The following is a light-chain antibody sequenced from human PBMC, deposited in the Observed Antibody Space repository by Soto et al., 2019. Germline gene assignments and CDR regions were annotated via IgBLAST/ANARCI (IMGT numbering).Light chain of an antibody. CDR1: ISDVGGYNY. V-gene: IGLV2-11*01. J-gene: IGLJ2*01. CDR3: CSYAGSYTYVV. CDR2: DVS. Sequence: QSVLTPPRSVSGSPGQSVTIACTGTISDVGGYNYVSWYQQHPGKAPKLMIYDVSKRTSGVPDRFSGSKSGNTASLTISGLQAEDEADNYCCSYAGSYTYVVFGGGTKVTVL.